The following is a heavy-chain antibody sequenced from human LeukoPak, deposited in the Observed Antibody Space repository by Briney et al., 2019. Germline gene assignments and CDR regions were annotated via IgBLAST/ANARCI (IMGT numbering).Heavy chain of an antibody. D-gene: IGHD5-12*01. Sequence: KSGGPLRLSCAASGFSFSDYYMSWIRQPPGKGLEWLSYITSSGSTISYADSVKGRFTISRDNAKNSLYLQMNSLRAEDTAVYYCARGGDSGYRSIGLKWGQGTLVTVSS. V-gene: IGHV3-11*01. J-gene: IGHJ4*02. CDR2: ITSSGSTI. CDR3: ARGGDSGYRSIGLK. CDR1: GFSFSDYY.